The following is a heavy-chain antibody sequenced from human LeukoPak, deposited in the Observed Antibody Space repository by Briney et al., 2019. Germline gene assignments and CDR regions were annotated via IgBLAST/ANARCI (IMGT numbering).Heavy chain of an antibody. CDR1: GYTFTNYY. CDR3: ARDRYSYGSADFDY. J-gene: IGHJ4*02. D-gene: IGHD5-18*01. CDR2: INPSGGST. Sequence: ASVKVSCKASGYTFTNYYMHWVRQAPGQGLEWMGIINPSGGSTSYAQQFQGRVNMTRDMSTSTVYMELSSLRSEDTAVYYCARDRYSYGSADFDYWGQGTLVTVSS. V-gene: IGHV1-46*01.